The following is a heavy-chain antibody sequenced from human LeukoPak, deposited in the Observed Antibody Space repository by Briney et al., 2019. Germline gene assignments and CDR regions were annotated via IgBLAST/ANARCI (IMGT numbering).Heavy chain of an antibody. CDR1: GGSISCYY. CDR3: ARVTYSSSSMSLDAFDI. V-gene: IGHV4-4*07. CDR2: IYTSGST. Sequence: PSETLSLTCTVSGGSISCYYWSWIRQPAGKGLEWIGRIYTSGSTNYNPSLKSRVTMSVDTSKNQFSLKLSSVTAADTAVYYCARVTYSSSSMSLDAFDIWGQGTMVTVSS. D-gene: IGHD6-6*01. J-gene: IGHJ3*02.